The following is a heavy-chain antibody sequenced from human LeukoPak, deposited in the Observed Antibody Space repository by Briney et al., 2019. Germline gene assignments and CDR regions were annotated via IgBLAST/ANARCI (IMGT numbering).Heavy chain of an antibody. D-gene: IGHD6-19*01. Sequence: GGSLRLSCAASGFTFSSYGMHWVRQAPGKGLEWVAFIRYDGSNKYYADSVKGRFTISRDNSKNTLYLQMNSLRAEDTAVYYCARVPGGSSGWYADYWGQGTLVTVSS. CDR2: IRYDGSNK. J-gene: IGHJ4*02. V-gene: IGHV3-30*02. CDR3: ARVPGGSSGWYADY. CDR1: GFTFSSYG.